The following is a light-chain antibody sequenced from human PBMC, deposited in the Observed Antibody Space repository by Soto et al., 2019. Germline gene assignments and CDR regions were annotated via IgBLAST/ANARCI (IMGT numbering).Light chain of an antibody. CDR2: GAS. Sequence: EIVMTQSPATLSVSLGERATLSCRASQSVSSSLAWYQQKPGQAPRLLIYGASTRATDVPARFSGSESGTEFTFTISSLQSEDFAVYYCQQYKNWPWTFGLGTKVEIK. J-gene: IGKJ1*01. CDR1: QSVSSS. CDR3: QQYKNWPWT. V-gene: IGKV3-15*01.